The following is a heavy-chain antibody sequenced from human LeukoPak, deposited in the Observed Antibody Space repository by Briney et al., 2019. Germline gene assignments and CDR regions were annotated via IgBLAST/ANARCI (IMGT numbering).Heavy chain of an antibody. D-gene: IGHD1-1*01. CDR1: GFTFSSYA. V-gene: IGHV3-23*01. J-gene: IGHJ5*02. Sequence: GGSLRLSCAASGFTFSSYAMSWVRQAPGKGLEWVSAISGSGGSTYYADSVKGRFTISRDNSKNTLYLQMNSLRAEDTAVCYCAKIGGIAYNWNDDWFDPWGQGTLVTVSS. CDR2: ISGSGGST. CDR3: AKIGGIAYNWNDDWFDP.